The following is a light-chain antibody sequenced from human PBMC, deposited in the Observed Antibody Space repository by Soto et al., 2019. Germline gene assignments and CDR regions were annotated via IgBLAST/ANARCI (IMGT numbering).Light chain of an antibody. CDR1: SSDVGAYNY. CDR2: EVA. CDR3: TSYIGSRSLLV. Sequence: QSALTQPASVSGSEGQSITISCTGTSSDVGAYNYVSWYQQRPGKAPRLMIYEVANRPSGVSNRFSGSKSGNTASLNISGLQGDDEADYYCTSYIGSRSLLVFGTGTKLTVL. V-gene: IGLV2-14*01. J-gene: IGLJ1*01.